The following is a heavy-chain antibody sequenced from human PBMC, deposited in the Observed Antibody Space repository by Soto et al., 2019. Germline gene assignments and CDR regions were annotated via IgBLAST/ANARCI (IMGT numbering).Heavy chain of an antibody. CDR3: AASTWFDP. J-gene: IGHJ5*02. D-gene: IGHD2-2*01. CDR2: IYYSGST. CDR1: GGSISSRGYY. V-gene: IGHV4-39*01. Sequence: QLQLQESGPGLVKPSETLSLTCTVSGGSISSRGYYWGWIRQPPGKGLEWIGTIYYSGSTYYNPSLTSRVAISVDTSKIPFSLQLSSVTAADTAVYYCAASTWFDPWGQGTLVTVSS.